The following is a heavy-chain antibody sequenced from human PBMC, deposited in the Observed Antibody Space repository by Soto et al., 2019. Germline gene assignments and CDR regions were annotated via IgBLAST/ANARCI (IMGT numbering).Heavy chain of an antibody. Sequence: EVQLLESGGGLVQPGGSLRLSCAASGFTFSSYAMSWVRQAPGKGLEWVSAISGSGGSTYYADSVKGRFTISRDNSKXXXXXXXXXXXXXXXXXXXXXXXXXXXXGDYFDYWGQGTLVTVSS. J-gene: IGHJ4*02. CDR2: ISGSGGST. V-gene: IGHV3-23*01. CDR3: XXXXXXXXGDYFDY. CDR1: GFTFSSYA.